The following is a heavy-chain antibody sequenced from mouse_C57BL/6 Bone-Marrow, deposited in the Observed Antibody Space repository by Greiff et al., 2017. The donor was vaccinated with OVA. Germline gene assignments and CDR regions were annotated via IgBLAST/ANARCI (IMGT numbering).Heavy chain of an antibody. Sequence: VESGGGLVKPGGSLKLSCAASGFTFSSYAMSWVRQTPEKRLEWVATISDGGSYTYYPVNVKGRFTISRDNAKNNLYLQMSHLKSEDTAMYYCARAYYYGSSPSAYWGQGTLVTVSA. V-gene: IGHV5-4*01. CDR2: ISDGGSYT. CDR1: GFTFSSYA. CDR3: ARAYYYGSSPSAY. J-gene: IGHJ3*01. D-gene: IGHD1-1*01.